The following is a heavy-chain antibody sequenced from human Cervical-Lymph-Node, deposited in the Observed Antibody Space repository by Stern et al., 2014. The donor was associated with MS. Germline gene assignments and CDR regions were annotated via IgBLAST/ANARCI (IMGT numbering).Heavy chain of an antibody. V-gene: IGHV3-9*01. Sequence: QLVESGGGLVQPGRSLRLSCAAAGFAFDDYAMHWVRQAPGKGLERISGISWSGTKIGYADSVKGRFTISRDNAKNSLFLQMNNLRAEDTALYYCATANYEFGYYGMDVWGQGTAVTVS. CDR3: ATANYEFGYYGMDV. J-gene: IGHJ6*02. D-gene: IGHD3-3*01. CDR2: ISWSGTKI. CDR1: GFAFDDYA.